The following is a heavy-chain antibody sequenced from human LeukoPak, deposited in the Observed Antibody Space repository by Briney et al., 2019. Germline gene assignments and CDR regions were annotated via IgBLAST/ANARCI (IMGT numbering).Heavy chain of an antibody. CDR2: INPNSGGT. J-gene: IGHJ6*02. Sequence: ASVKVSCKAPGYTFTGYYMHWVRQAPGQGLEWMGWINPNSGGTNYAQKFQGRVTMTRDTSISTAYMELSRLRSDDTAVYYCAREYYDSSGHYPKSYGMDVWGQGTTVTVSS. D-gene: IGHD3-22*01. CDR3: AREYYDSSGHYPKSYGMDV. V-gene: IGHV1-2*02. CDR1: GYTFTGYY.